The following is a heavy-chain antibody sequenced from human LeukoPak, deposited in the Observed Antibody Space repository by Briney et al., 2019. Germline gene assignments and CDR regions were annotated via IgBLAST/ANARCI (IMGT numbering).Heavy chain of an antibody. V-gene: IGHV3-48*03. J-gene: IGHJ5*02. CDR1: GFTFSSYE. Sequence: GGSLRLSCAASGFTFSSYEMNWVRQAPGKGLEWVSYISSSGSTIYYADSVKGRFTISRDNAKNSLYLQMNSLRAEDTAVYYCARDGEKPGIAAFGPWGQGTLVTVSS. CDR2: ISSSGSTI. CDR3: ARDGEKPGIAAFGP. D-gene: IGHD6-13*01.